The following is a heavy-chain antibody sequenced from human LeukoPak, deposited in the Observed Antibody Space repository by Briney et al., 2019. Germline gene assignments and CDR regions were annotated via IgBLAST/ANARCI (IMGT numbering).Heavy chain of an antibody. CDR3: SAEPQDYYDSSGYSDY. CDR1: GGSTSSGSYY. Sequence: SQTLSLTCTVSGGSTSSGSYYWSWIRQPAGKGLEWIGRIYTSGSTNYNPSLKSRVTISVDTSKNQFSLKLSSVTAADTAVYYCSAEPQDYYDSSGYSDYWGQGTLVTVSS. V-gene: IGHV4-61*02. D-gene: IGHD3-22*01. CDR2: IYTSGST. J-gene: IGHJ4*02.